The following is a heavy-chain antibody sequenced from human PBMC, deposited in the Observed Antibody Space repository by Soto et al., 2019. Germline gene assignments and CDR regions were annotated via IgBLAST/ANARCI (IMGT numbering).Heavy chain of an antibody. V-gene: IGHV4-59*08. CDR2: IDSNGGT. D-gene: IGHD3-10*01. Sequence: QVQLQESGPGLVKPSEPLSLTCTVSDDSSSNYKWGWIRQPPGRGLEWIGYIDSNGGTSYNPSLQSRVTISIDTSTKQFFLKLSSVTAADTAVYYCVRQGFGRLHGLVDVWGQGTTVTVSS. CDR3: VRQGFGRLHGLVDV. J-gene: IGHJ6*02. CDR1: DDSSSNYK.